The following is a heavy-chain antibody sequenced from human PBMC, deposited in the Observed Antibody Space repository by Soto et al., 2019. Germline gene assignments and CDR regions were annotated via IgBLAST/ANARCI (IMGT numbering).Heavy chain of an antibody. Sequence: QVQLVQSGAEVKKPGASVKVSCKASGYTFTSYGISWVRQAPGQGLEWMGWISAYNGNTNYAQKHQGRVTQPTDTSTSTAYMVLRSLRSDDTAVYYCARDLIGWLAPHGGGATPYYYYGMDVWGQGTTVTVSS. J-gene: IGHJ6*02. V-gene: IGHV1-18*01. CDR2: ISAYNGNT. CDR1: GYTFTSYG. D-gene: IGHD1-26*01. CDR3: ARDLIGWLAPHGGGATPYYYYGMDV.